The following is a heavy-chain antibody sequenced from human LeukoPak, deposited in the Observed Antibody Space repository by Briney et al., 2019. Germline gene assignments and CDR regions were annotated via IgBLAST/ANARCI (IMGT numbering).Heavy chain of an antibody. V-gene: IGHV3-53*01. Sequence: RGSLRLSCAASGFTPSTNYMSWVRQALEKGLEWGSIIYTGGSTYYTNSVKGRFTISRDSSKNTLYLQMDSLRAEDTAVYYCARGYTLPREIDNWGQGTLVTVSS. CDR3: ARGYTLPREIDN. J-gene: IGHJ4*02. D-gene: IGHD2-2*02. CDR2: IYTGGST. CDR1: GFTPSTNY.